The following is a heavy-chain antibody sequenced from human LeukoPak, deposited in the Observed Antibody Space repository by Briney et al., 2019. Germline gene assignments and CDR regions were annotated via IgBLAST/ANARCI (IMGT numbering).Heavy chain of an antibody. CDR1: GFTFSSYS. CDR3: ARDQSIHPYPEVILDF. J-gene: IGHJ4*02. D-gene: IGHD3-10*01. CDR2: IKQDGSET. Sequence: PGGSLRLSCAASGFTFSSYSMNWVRQAPGEGLEWVANIKQDGSETYYMDYVKGRFTISRDNAKNSLHLQMDSLRAEDTAVYYCARDQSIHPYPEVILDFWGQGALVTVSS. V-gene: IGHV3-7*01.